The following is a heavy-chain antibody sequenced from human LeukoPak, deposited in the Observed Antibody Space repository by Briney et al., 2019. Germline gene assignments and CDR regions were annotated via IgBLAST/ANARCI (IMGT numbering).Heavy chain of an antibody. CDR2: INGDGGRT. D-gene: IGHD2-21*01. V-gene: IGHV3-74*01. J-gene: IGHJ6*02. CDR3: ARCGGDCYSFGMDV. Sequence: PGGSLRLSCAASGLTLSSYWVHWVRQGPGKGLVWVSRINGDGGRTRYADSVKGRFTISRDNAKNTLHLQMNSLRAEDTAVYYCARCGGDCYSFGMDVWGQGTTVTVSS. CDR1: GLTLSSYW.